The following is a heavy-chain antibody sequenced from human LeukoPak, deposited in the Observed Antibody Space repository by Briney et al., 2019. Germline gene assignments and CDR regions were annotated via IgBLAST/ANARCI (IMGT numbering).Heavy chain of an antibody. J-gene: IGHJ4*02. CDR1: GFTFSSYW. CDR2: INSDGSST. Sequence: GGSLRLSXAASGFTFSSYWMHWVRQAPGKGLVWVSRINSDGSSTSYADSVKGRFTISRDNAKNTLYLQMNSLRAEDTAVYYCARDRPSGFDSSGYSNWGQGTLVTVSS. CDR3: ARDRPSGFDSSGYSN. D-gene: IGHD3-22*01. V-gene: IGHV3-74*01.